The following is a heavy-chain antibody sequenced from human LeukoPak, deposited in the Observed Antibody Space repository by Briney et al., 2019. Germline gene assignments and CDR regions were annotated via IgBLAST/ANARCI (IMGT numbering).Heavy chain of an antibody. CDR1: GYTFTSYG. D-gene: IGHD6-6*01. V-gene: IGHV1-18*01. J-gene: IGHJ4*02. CDR3: AREGIAARPEYYFDY. CDR2: MSAYNGNT. Sequence: GASVKVSCKASGYTFTSYGISWVRQAPGQGLEWMGWMSAYNGNTNYAQKLQGRVTMTTDTSTSTAYMELRSLRSDDTAVYYCAREGIAARPEYYFDYWGQGTLVTVSS.